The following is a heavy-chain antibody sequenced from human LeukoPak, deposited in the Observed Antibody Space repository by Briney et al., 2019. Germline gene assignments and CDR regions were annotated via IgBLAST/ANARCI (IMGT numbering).Heavy chain of an antibody. CDR3: ARRMWSSSWRPHFFDY. V-gene: IGHV4-34*01. D-gene: IGHD6-13*01. Sequence: SETLSLTCAVYGGSFSGYYWSWIRRPPGKGLEWIGEINHSGSTNYNPSLKSRVTISVDTSKNQFSLKLSSVTAADTAVYYCARRMWSSSWRPHFFDYWGQGTLVTASS. J-gene: IGHJ4*02. CDR2: INHSGST. CDR1: GGSFSGYY.